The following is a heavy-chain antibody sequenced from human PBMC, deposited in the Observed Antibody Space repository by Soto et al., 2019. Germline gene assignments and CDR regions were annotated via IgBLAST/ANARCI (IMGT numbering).Heavy chain of an antibody. J-gene: IGHJ4*02. CDR3: ARQSVGPYGSGSYFDY. D-gene: IGHD3-10*01. CDR2: IYYSGST. Sequence: QVQLQESGPGLVKPSETLSLTCTVSGGSFSSYYWSWIRQPPGKGLEWIGYIYYSGSTNYNPSLKSRVTISVDTSKNQFSLKLSSVTAADTAVYYCARQSVGPYGSGSYFDYWGQGTLVTVSS. CDR1: GGSFSSYY. V-gene: IGHV4-59*08.